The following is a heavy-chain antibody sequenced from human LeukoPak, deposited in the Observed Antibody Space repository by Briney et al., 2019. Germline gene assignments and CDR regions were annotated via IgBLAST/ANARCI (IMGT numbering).Heavy chain of an antibody. V-gene: IGHV1-69*01. CDR3: ARDLLTLGHGMDV. Sequence: ASVKVSCTASGGTFSSYAISWVRQAPGQGLEWMGGIIPIFGTANYAQKFQGRVTITADESTSTAYMELSSLRSEDTAVYYCARDLLTLGHGMDVWGQGTTVTVSS. J-gene: IGHJ6*02. CDR2: IIPIFGTA. CDR1: GGTFSSYA. D-gene: IGHD3-16*01.